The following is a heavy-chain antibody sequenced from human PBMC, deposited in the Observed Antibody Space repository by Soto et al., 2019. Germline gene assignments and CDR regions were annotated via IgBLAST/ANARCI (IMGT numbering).Heavy chain of an antibody. CDR2: IIPFFDTA. Sequence: VASVKVSCKASGDTFSSYAISWVRQAPGQGLEWMGGIIPFFDTANYAQQFQGRVTITADESTSTAYMELSSLRSEDTAVYYCARHDCISSRCYYYYYYVMDVWG. CDR1: GDTFSSYA. CDR3: ARHDCISSRCYYYYYYVMDV. J-gene: IGHJ6*02. V-gene: IGHV1-69*13. D-gene: IGHD2-2*01.